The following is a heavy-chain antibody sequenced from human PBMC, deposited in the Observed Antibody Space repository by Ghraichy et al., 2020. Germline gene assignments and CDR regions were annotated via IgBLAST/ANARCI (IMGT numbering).Heavy chain of an antibody. CDR2: ISSSSSYI. CDR1: GFTFSSYS. D-gene: IGHD3-22*01. J-gene: IGHJ4*02. CDR3: ARDPPYYYDSSGYYGDFDY. Sequence: GESLNIFCAASGFTFSSYSMNWVRQAPGKGLEWVSSISSSSSYIYYADSVKGRFTISRDNAKNSLYLQMNSLRAEDTAVYYCARDPPYYYDSSGYYGDFDYWGQGTLVTVSS. V-gene: IGHV3-21*01.